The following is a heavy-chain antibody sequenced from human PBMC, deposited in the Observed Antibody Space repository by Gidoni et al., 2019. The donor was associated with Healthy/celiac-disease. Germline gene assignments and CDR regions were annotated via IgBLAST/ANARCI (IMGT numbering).Heavy chain of an antibody. J-gene: IGHJ4*02. Sequence: QVQLHQWGAGLLKPSETLSLTCAVYGGSFSGYYWSWIRQPPGKGLEWIGEINHSGSTNYNPSLKSRVTISVDTSKNQFSLKLSSVTAADTAVYYCARGRIVATIFLWDYWGQGTLVTVSS. CDR1: GGSFSGYY. V-gene: IGHV4-34*01. D-gene: IGHD5-12*01. CDR3: ARGRIVATIFLWDY. CDR2: INHSGST.